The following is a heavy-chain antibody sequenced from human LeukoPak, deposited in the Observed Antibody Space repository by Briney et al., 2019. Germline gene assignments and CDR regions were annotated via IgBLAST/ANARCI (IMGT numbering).Heavy chain of an antibody. V-gene: IGHV3-21*01. CDR2: ISSSSSYI. CDR3: ATGEILMVYPNY. CDR1: GFTFSSYS. D-gene: IGHD2-8*01. J-gene: IGHJ4*02. Sequence: GGSLRLSCAASGFTFSSYSMNWVRQAPGKGLEWVSSISSSSSYIYYADSVKGRFTISRDNAKNSLYLQMNSLRAEDTAVYYCATGEILMVYPNYWGQGTLVTVSS.